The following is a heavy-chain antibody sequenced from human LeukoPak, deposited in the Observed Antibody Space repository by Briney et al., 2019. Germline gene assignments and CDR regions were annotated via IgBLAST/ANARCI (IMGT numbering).Heavy chain of an antibody. D-gene: IGHD3-22*01. Sequence: GGSLRLSCAASGFTFSSYAMSWVRQAPGKGLEWVSAISGSGGSTYYADYVKGRFTISRDNSKNTLYMQMNSLRAEDTAVYYCAKHYYDSSGYPPGGAEYYMDVWGKGTTVTVSS. CDR3: AKHYYDSSGYPPGGAEYYMDV. V-gene: IGHV3-23*01. CDR2: ISGSGGST. J-gene: IGHJ6*03. CDR1: GFTFSSYA.